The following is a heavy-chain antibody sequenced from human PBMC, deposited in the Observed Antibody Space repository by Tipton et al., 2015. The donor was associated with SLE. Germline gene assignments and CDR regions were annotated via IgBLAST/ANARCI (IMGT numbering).Heavy chain of an antibody. V-gene: IGHV3-66*02. D-gene: IGHD6-13*01. CDR3: ARDRGGSWFFFDY. CDR2: IYSGGST. Sequence: GSLRLSCAASGFTFGDYAMSWVRQAPGKGLEWVSVIYSGGSTYYADSVKGRFTISRDNSKNTLYLQMNSLRAEDTAVYYCARDRGGSWFFFDYWGQGTLVTVSS. J-gene: IGHJ4*02. CDR1: GFTFGDYA.